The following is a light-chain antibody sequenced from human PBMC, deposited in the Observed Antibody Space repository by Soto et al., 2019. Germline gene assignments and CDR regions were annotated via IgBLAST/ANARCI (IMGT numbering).Light chain of an antibody. CDR1: QSVSSNH. Sequence: EIVLTQSPGTLSLSPGERATLSCRASQSVSSNHLAWYQQKPGQAPRLLISGSSSRATGIPDRFSGSGSGTDFTLSISSREPDVFAVYFCHLYGGSPPHTFGQGAKVEIK. CDR3: HLYGGSPPHT. J-gene: IGKJ2*01. CDR2: GSS. V-gene: IGKV3-20*01.